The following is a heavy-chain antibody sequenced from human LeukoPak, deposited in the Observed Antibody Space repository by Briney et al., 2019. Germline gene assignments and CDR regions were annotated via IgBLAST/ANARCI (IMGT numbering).Heavy chain of an antibody. D-gene: IGHD4-17*01. J-gene: IGHJ4*02. CDR2: INWNGGRT. Sequence: GGSLRLSCAASGFSFRAYTINWVRQAPGKGLEWVSGINWNGGRTGYADSVKGRFTISRDNAKNSLHLQMNSLRAEDTALYYCARDYDYGDYPGYWGQGTLVTVSS. V-gene: IGHV3-20*04. CDR1: GFSFRAYT. CDR3: ARDYDYGDYPGY.